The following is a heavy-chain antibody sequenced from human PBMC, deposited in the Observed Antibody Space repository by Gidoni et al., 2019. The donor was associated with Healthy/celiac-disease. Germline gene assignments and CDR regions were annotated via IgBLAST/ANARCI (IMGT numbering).Heavy chain of an antibody. D-gene: IGHD1-26*01. V-gene: IGHV1-69*01. CDR3: AIIPSPTQWELPNSDY. Sequence: QVQLVQSGAVVKKPGSSVTVSCKASGVTFSSYAISWVRQAPGQGLEWSGGIIPIFGTANYAQKIQGRVTITADESTSTAYMELSSLGSEDTAVYYCAIIPSPTQWELPNSDYWGQGTLVTVSS. CDR1: GVTFSSYA. J-gene: IGHJ4*02. CDR2: IIPIFGTA.